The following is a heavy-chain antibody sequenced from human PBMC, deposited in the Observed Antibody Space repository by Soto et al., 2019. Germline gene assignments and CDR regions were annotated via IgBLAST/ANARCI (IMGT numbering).Heavy chain of an antibody. CDR1: GFTFSSYA. D-gene: IGHD3-22*01. CDR2: ISYDGSNK. J-gene: IGHJ3*02. CDR3: ARGRGEEVYYYDSSGYPPRSIASDI. V-gene: IGHV3-30-3*01. Sequence: GGSLRLSCAASGFTFSSYAMHWVRQAPGKGLEWVAVISYDGSNKYYADSVKGRFTISRDNSKNTLYLQMNSLRAEDTAVYYCARGRGEEVYYYDSSGYPPRSIASDIWGQGTMVTASS.